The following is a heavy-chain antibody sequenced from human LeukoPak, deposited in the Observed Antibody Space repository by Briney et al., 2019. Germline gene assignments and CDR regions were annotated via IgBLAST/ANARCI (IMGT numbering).Heavy chain of an antibody. Sequence: PSETPSLTCAVYGGSFSGYYWSWIRQPPGKGLEWIGEINHSGSTNYNPSLKSRVTISVDTSKNQFSLKLSSVTAADTAVYYCARGRRYSYGSDYWGQGTLVTVSS. CDR1: GGSFSGYY. D-gene: IGHD5-18*01. V-gene: IGHV4-34*01. CDR3: ARGRRYSYGSDY. CDR2: INHSGST. J-gene: IGHJ4*02.